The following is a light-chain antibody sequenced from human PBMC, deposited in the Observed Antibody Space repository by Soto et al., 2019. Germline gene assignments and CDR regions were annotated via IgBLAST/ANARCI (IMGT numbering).Light chain of an antibody. CDR2: EGN. V-gene: IGLV2-23*01. J-gene: IGLJ1*01. Sequence: QSALTQPASVSGSPGQSITISCTGTSSDVGSYNLVSWYQQHPGKAPKLMIYEGNKRPSGVSNRFSGSKSGNTASLTISGLQAEDEADYYCCSYASRDTYVFGTGTKAPS. CDR1: SSDVGSYNL. CDR3: CSYASRDTYV.